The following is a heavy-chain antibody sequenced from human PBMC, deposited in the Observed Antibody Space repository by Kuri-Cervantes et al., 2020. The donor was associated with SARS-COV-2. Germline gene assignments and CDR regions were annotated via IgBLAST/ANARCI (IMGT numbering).Heavy chain of an antibody. J-gene: IGHJ6*02. CDR2: SSSSSSTI. V-gene: IGHV3-48*02. CDR3: ARGYCSSTSCPPYYYYGMDV. D-gene: IGHD2-2*01. Sequence: GESLKISCAASGFTFSSYSMNWVRQAPGMGLEWVSYSSSSSSTIYYADSVKGRFTISRDNAKNSLYLQMNSLRDEDTAVYYCARGYCSSTSCPPYYYYGMDVWGQGTTVTVSS. CDR1: GFTFSSYS.